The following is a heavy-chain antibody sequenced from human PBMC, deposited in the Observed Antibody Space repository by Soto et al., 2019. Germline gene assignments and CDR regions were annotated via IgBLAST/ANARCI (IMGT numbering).Heavy chain of an antibody. Sequence: ASETLSLTCAVYGGSFSGYYWSWIRQPPGKGLEWIGEINHSGSTNYNPSLKSRVTISVDTSKNQFSLKLSSVTAADTAVYYCARGRAYYYGSGSRYFDPWGQGTLVTVSS. V-gene: IGHV4-34*01. CDR3: ARGRAYYYGSGSRYFDP. J-gene: IGHJ5*02. CDR2: INHSGST. CDR1: GGSFSGYY. D-gene: IGHD3-10*01.